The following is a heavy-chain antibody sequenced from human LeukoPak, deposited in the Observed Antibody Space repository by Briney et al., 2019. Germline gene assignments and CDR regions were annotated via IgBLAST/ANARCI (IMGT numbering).Heavy chain of an antibody. J-gene: IGHJ6*03. CDR3: ARDADSSSWYKFYYYYYMDV. CDR1: GYTFTGYY. Sequence: ASVKVSCTASGYTFTGYYMHWVRQAPGQGLGWMGWINPNSGGTNYAQKFQGRVTMTRDTSISTAYMELSRLRSDDTAVYYCARDADSSSWYKFYYYYYMDVWGKGTTVTVSS. V-gene: IGHV1-2*02. CDR2: INPNSGGT. D-gene: IGHD6-13*01.